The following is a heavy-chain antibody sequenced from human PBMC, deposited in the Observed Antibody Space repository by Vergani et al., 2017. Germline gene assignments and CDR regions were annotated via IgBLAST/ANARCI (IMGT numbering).Heavy chain of an antibody. CDR2: IYYSGST. CDR3: ARDHYDFWSGYSSPYWYFDL. J-gene: IGHJ2*01. CDR1: GGSISSGGYY. V-gene: IGHV4-31*03. Sequence: QVQLQESGPGLVKPSQTLSLTCTVSGGSISSGGYYWSWIRQHPGKGLEWIGYIYYSGSTYYNPSLKSRVTISVDTSKNQFSLKLSSVTAADTAVYYCARDHYDFWSGYSSPYWYFDLGGRGTLVTVSS. D-gene: IGHD3-3*01.